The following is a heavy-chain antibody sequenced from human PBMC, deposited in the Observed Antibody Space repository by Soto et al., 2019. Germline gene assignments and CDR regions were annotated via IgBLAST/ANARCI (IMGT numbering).Heavy chain of an antibody. CDR3: ARTSAAGKYYYGMDV. V-gene: IGHV5-51*01. Sequence: GESLKISCKGSGYSFTSYWIGLVRQMPGKGLEWMGIIYPGDSDTRYSPSFQGQVTISADKSISTAYLQWSSLKASDTAMYYCARTSAAGKYYYGMDVWGQGTTVTVSS. D-gene: IGHD6-13*01. CDR2: IYPGDSDT. CDR1: GYSFTSYW. J-gene: IGHJ6*02.